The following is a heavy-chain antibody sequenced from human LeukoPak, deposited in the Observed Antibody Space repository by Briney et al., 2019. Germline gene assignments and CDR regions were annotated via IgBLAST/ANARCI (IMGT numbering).Heavy chain of an antibody. CDR2: ITPNSGDT. J-gene: IGHJ4*02. Sequence: ASVKVSCKASGYTFTGYYLHWVRQAPGQGLEWMGWITPNSGDTDYALKFQGRVTMTRDTSISTAYMELTGLRSDDTAVYYCARVLPLSYYDSSGYSGYWGQGTLVTVSS. CDR1: GYTFTGYY. D-gene: IGHD3-22*01. V-gene: IGHV1-2*02. CDR3: ARVLPLSYYDSSGYSGY.